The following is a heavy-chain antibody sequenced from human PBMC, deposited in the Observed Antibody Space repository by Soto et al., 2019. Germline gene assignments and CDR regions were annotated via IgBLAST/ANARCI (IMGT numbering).Heavy chain of an antibody. CDR2: FYHTGST. D-gene: IGHD3-3*01. V-gene: IGHV4-38-2*02. Sequence: SETLSLTCTVSDYSISSDYYWGWIRQSPGNGLEWIASFYHTGSTHYNPSLKSRVTISVDTSKNQFSLKLSSVTAADTAVYYCARVGLRFLEWQFDYWGQGTLVTVSS. CDR3: ARVGLRFLEWQFDY. CDR1: DYSISSDYY. J-gene: IGHJ4*02.